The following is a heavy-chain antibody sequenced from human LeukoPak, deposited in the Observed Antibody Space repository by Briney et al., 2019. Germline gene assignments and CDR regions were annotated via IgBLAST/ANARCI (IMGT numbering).Heavy chain of an antibody. CDR1: GFTFDDYG. CDR3: ARGIDSSGYYVDDY. J-gene: IGHJ4*02. D-gene: IGHD3-22*01. Sequence: GGSLRLSCAASGFTFDDYGMSWVRQAPGKGLEWVSGINWNGGSTGYADSVKGRFTISRDNAKNSLYLQMNSLRAEDTALYYCARGIDSSGYYVDDYWGQGTLVTVSS. V-gene: IGHV3-20*04. CDR2: INWNGGST.